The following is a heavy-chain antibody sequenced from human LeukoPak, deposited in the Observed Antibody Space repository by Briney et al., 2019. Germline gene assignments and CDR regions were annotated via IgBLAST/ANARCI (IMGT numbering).Heavy chain of an antibody. V-gene: IGHV1-69*05. D-gene: IGHD3-3*01. Sequence: SVKVSCKASGGTFSSYAISWVRQAPGQGLEWMGRIIPIFGTPNYAQKFQGRVTITTDESTSTAYMELSSLRSEDTAVYYCARGYYDFGYFDYWGQGTLVTVSS. CDR3: ARGYYDFGYFDY. CDR2: IIPIFGTP. CDR1: GGTFSSYA. J-gene: IGHJ4*02.